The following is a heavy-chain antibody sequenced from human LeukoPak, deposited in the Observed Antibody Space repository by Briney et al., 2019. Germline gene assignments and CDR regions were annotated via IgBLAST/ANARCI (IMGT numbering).Heavy chain of an antibody. CDR2: ISWNSGSI. D-gene: IGHD5-24*01. CDR1: GFTFDDYA. J-gene: IGHJ6*03. CDR3: ARVGTRMVTIVAPYYMDV. Sequence: PGGSLRLSCAASGFTFDDYAMHWVRQAPGKGLEWVSGISWNSGSIGYADSVKGRFTISRDNAQNSLYLQMNSLRAEDTAVYYCARVGTRMVTIVAPYYMDVWGKGTTVTVSS. V-gene: IGHV3-9*01.